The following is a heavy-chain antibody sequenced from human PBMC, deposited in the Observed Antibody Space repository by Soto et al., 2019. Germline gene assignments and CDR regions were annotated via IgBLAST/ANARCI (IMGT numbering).Heavy chain of an antibody. V-gene: IGHV3-30*03. D-gene: IGHD6-19*01. CDR1: GFAFSSHG. CDR3: ARDNEQWLVGTYYFDY. Sequence: SLRLSCAASGFAFSSHGLHWVRQTPGKGLEWVAFISYDGINKYYAESVKGRFTISRDSSKNTLFLRMNSLRADDTAVYYCARDNEQWLVGTYYFDYWGQGTLVTSPQ. J-gene: IGHJ4*02. CDR2: ISYDGINK.